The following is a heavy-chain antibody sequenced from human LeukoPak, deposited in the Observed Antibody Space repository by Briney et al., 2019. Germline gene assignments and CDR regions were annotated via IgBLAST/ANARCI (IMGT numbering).Heavy chain of an antibody. CDR3: ARDYPYSNSWYGDDAFDI. Sequence: ASVKVSCKASGYTFTSYGISWVRQAPGQGLEWMGWISAYNGNTNYAQKLQGRVTMTTDTSTSTAYMELRSLRSDDTAVYYCARDYPYSNSWYGDDAFDIWGQGTMVTVSS. V-gene: IGHV1-18*01. J-gene: IGHJ3*02. CDR1: GYTFTSYG. D-gene: IGHD6-13*01. CDR2: ISAYNGNT.